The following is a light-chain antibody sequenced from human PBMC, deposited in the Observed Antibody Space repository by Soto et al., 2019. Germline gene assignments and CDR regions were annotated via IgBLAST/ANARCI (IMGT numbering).Light chain of an antibody. Sequence: SYELTQPPSVSVSPGQTASITCSGDKLGDKYACWYQQKPGQSPVLVIYLDTKRPSGIPERFSGSNSGNTATLTISGTQAMDEADYYCQAWDSSTDVFGTGTKLTVL. J-gene: IGLJ1*01. CDR1: KLGDKY. CDR3: QAWDSSTDV. CDR2: LDT. V-gene: IGLV3-1*01.